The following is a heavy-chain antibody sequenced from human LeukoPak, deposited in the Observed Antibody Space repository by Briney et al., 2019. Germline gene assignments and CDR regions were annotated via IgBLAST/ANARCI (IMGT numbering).Heavy chain of an antibody. CDR3: ARDTTLDEGSSRYGFDY. CDR2: VYNGGT. V-gene: IGHV4-59*01. CDR1: GGSFSRYS. J-gene: IGHJ4*02. Sequence: SETLSLTCSVSGGSFSRYSWNWIRQPPGKRLEWIGYVYNGGTNYNPSLKSRVTMSVDTSKKRFSLTLTSVNAADTAVYYCARDTTLDEGSSRYGFDYWGQGTLVTVSS. D-gene: IGHD6-13*01.